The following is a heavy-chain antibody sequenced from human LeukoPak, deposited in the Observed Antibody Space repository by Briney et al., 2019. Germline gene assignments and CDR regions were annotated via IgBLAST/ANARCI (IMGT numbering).Heavy chain of an antibody. D-gene: IGHD2-21*02. V-gene: IGHV4-59*01. CDR3: AAQTRCGGDCYSDY. CDR1: GGSISSYY. J-gene: IGHJ4*02. Sequence: SETLSLTCTVSGGSISSYYWSWIRQPPGKGLEWIGYIYYSGSTNYNPSLESRVTISVDTSKNQFSLKLSSVTAADTAVYYCAAQTRCGGDCYSDYWGQGTLVTVSS. CDR2: IYYSGST.